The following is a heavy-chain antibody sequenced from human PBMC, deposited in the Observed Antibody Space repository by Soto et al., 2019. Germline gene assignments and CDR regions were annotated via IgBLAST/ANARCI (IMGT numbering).Heavy chain of an antibody. D-gene: IGHD4-17*01. J-gene: IGHJ4*02. Sequence: GGSLRLSCAASGFTFSSYAMHWVRQAPGKGLEWVAVISYDGSNKYYADSVKGRFTISRDNSKNTLYLQMNSLRAEDTAVYYCARDDGDNSGYWGQGTLVTVSS. V-gene: IGHV3-30-3*01. CDR1: GFTFSSYA. CDR3: ARDDGDNSGY. CDR2: ISYDGSNK.